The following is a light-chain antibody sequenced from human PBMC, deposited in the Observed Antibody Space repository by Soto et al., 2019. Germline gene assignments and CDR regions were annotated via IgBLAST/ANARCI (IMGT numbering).Light chain of an antibody. Sequence: DIQMTQSPSTLSASVGDRVTITCRASQSILSWLAWYQHKPGKAPKLLIYDASSLESGVPSRFSGSRSGTEFTLTISSLQPDDIVTYYCQQYDTYWTFGQGTKVDIK. V-gene: IGKV1-5*01. CDR2: DAS. CDR1: QSILSW. J-gene: IGKJ1*01. CDR3: QQYDTYWT.